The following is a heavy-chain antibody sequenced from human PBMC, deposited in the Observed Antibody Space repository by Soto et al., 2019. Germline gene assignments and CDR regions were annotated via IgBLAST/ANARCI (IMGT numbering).Heavy chain of an antibody. CDR2: IKSKTDGGTT. CDR1: GFTFSNAW. V-gene: IGHV3-15*07. CDR3: TTDSYSTIIIVRFDY. Sequence: GGSLRLSCAASGFTFSNAWINWVRQAPGKGLEWVGRIKSKTDGGTTDYAEPVKGRFAISRDDSNNMVYLQMKSLKIEYTAFYYCTTDSYSTIIIVRFDYWGQGTLVTVSS. D-gene: IGHD3-22*01. J-gene: IGHJ4*02.